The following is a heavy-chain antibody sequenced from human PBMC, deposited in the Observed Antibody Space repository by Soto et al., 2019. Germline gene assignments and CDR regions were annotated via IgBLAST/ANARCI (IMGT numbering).Heavy chain of an antibody. Sequence: QVQLVQSGAEVKKPGASLKVSCKASGYTFNGYYMHWVRQAPGQGLEWMGWIHPNSGGTNYAQKFQGWVTMTRDTSSSTGCMELCRFGSADTAVYCWVRVQCSGGCCNAAFDVRGQGTIVTVSS. J-gene: IGHJ3*01. D-gene: IGHD2-15*01. V-gene: IGHV1-2*04. CDR2: IHPNSGGT. CDR3: VRVQCSGGCCNAAFDV. CDR1: GYTFNGYY.